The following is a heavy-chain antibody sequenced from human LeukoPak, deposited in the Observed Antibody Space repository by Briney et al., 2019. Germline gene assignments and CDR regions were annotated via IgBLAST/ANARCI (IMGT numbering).Heavy chain of an antibody. CDR2: ISGDGATI. CDR1: GFSFNDYY. J-gene: IGHJ4*02. Sequence: GGSLRLSCAASGFSFNDYYMSWIRQAPGKGLEWVSYISGDGATIYYADSVQGRFTISRDNAKRSLYLQMNSLRAEDTAEYYCAKRARYNSARATDFDSWGQGTQVTVSS. D-gene: IGHD6-19*01. CDR3: AKRARYNSARATDFDS. V-gene: IGHV3-11*01.